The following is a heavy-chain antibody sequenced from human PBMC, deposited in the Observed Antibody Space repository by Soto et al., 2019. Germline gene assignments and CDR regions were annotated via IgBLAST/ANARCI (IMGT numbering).Heavy chain of an antibody. J-gene: IGHJ6*02. CDR2: IDPSDSYT. CDR3: ASGVVATTNIGDYYYYYGMDV. CDR1: GYSFTSYW. D-gene: IGHD5-12*01. Sequence: GESLKISCKGSGYSFTSYWISWVRQMPGKGLEWMGRIDPSDSYTNYSPSFQGHVTTSADKSISTAYLQWSSLKASDTAMYYCASGVVATTNIGDYYYYYGMDVWGQGTTVTVSS. V-gene: IGHV5-10-1*01.